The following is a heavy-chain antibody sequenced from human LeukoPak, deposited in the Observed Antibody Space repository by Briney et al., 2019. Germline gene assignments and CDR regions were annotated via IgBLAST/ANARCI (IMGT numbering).Heavy chain of an antibody. Sequence: GGSLRLSCAASGFTFSSYSMNWVRQAPGKGLEWVSSISSSSSYIYYADSVKGRFTISRDNAKNSLYLQMNSLRAEDTAVYYCAKDQIWFGESQYYYYYMDVWGKGTTVTISS. D-gene: IGHD3-10*01. J-gene: IGHJ6*03. CDR1: GFTFSSYS. CDR3: AKDQIWFGESQYYYYYMDV. V-gene: IGHV3-21*01. CDR2: ISSSSSYI.